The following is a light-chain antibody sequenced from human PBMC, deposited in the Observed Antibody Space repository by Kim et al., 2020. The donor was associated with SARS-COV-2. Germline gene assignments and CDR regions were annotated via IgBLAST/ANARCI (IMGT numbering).Light chain of an antibody. CDR1: SSDVGGYNY. Sequence: QSALTQPRSVSGSPGQSVTISCTGTSSDVGGYNYVSWYQQHPGKAPKLMIYDVSKRPSGVPDRFSGSKSGNTASLTISGLQAEDEADYYCCSYTGTDPSKVFGTGTKVTV. J-gene: IGLJ1*01. CDR2: DVS. CDR3: CSYTGTDPSKV. V-gene: IGLV2-11*01.